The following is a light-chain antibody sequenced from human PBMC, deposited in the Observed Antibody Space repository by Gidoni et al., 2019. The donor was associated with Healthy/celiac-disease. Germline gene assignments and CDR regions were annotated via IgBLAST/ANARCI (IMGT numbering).Light chain of an antibody. Sequence: LTQPASVSGSPGQSITISCTGTSSDVGGYNYVSWYQQHPGKAPKLMIYDVSNRPSGVSNRFSGSKSGNTASLTISGLQAEDEADYYCSSYTSSRGVFGGGTKLTVL. J-gene: IGLJ2*01. CDR2: DVS. CDR3: SSYTSSRGV. V-gene: IGLV2-14*01. CDR1: SSDVGGYNY.